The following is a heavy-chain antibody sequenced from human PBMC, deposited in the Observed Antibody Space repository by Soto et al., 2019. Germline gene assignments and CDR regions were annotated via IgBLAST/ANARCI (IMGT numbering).Heavy chain of an antibody. CDR1: GGSISSGGYY. CDR2: IYYSGST. J-gene: IGHJ4*02. D-gene: IGHD2-15*01. Sequence: LCGGSISSGGYYWSWIRQHPGKGLEWIGYIYYSGSTYYNPSLKSRVTISVDTSKNQFSLKLSSVTAADTAVYYCARDDPLLLDSSEWGQGTLVTVSS. CDR3: ARDDPLLLDSSE. V-gene: IGHV4-31*02.